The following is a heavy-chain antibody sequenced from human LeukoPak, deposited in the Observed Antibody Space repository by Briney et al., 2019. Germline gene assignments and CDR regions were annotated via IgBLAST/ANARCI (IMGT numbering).Heavy chain of an antibody. Sequence: GGSLRLSCAASGFTFSSYAMRWVRQAPGKGLEGVSAISGSARSTYCPYSVKGRFTISRDNTKNAQYPLMNGLRAEDPAGYYCAYGPSSGYPAFDYWGQGALVSVSS. D-gene: IGHD3-22*01. V-gene: IGHV3-23*01. CDR3: AYGPSSGYPAFDY. J-gene: IGHJ4*02. CDR1: GFTFSSYA. CDR2: ISGSARST.